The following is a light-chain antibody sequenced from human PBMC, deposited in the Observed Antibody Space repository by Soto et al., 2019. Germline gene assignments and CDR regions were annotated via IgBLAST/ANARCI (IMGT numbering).Light chain of an antibody. CDR2: TSG. Sequence: IHMTQSPSSLSASVGDRVTVTCRASQRITTYVNWYQQKPREAPKLLISTSGTLQRGVPSRFSGSGSGTDFTLTITSLQPADFATYFCQQTYSTPYTFGQGTKLEIK. V-gene: IGKV1-39*01. CDR3: QQTYSTPYT. CDR1: QRITTY. J-gene: IGKJ2*01.